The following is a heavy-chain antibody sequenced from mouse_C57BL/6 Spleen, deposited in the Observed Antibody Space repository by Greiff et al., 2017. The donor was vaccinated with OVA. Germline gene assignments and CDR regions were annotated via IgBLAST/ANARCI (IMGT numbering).Heavy chain of an antibody. D-gene: IGHD2-2*01. CDR3: VRVYGYYNAMDD. V-gene: IGHV10-1*01. CDR1: GFSFNTYA. J-gene: IGHJ4*01. Sequence: GGGLVQPKGSLKLSCAASGFSFNTYAMNWVRQAPGKGLEWVARIRSKCNNYATYYADSVKDRVTISRDESESMHNLQMNNLKTEDTAMYYCVRVYGYYNAMDDWGKGTSVTVSS. CDR2: IRSKCNNYAT.